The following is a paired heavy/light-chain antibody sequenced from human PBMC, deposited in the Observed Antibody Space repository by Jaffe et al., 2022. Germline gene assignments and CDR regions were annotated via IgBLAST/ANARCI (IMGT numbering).Heavy chain of an antibody. Sequence: QLQLQESGPGLVKPAETLSLTCTVSGGSISSSSYHWGWIRQPPGKGLEWIGSIYYSGSTYYNPSLKSRVTISVDTSKNQFSLKLSSVTAADTAVYYCARSRSQGSGSYYRYYYYYYMDVWGKGTTVTVSS. V-gene: IGHV4-39*01. CDR1: GGSISSSSYH. CDR2: IYYSGST. J-gene: IGHJ6*03. D-gene: IGHD3-10*01. CDR3: ARSRSQGSGSYYRYYYYYYMDV.
Light chain of an antibody. J-gene: IGLJ3*02. Sequence: QSVLTQPPSVSGAPGQRVTISCTGSSSNIGADYDVHWYQQLPGTAPKLLIYGNSNRPSGVPDRFSGSKSGTSASLAITGLQAEDEADYYCQSYDSSLSGSVFGGGTKLTVL. CDR1: SSNIGADYD. CDR3: QSYDSSLSGSV. V-gene: IGLV1-40*01. CDR2: GNS.